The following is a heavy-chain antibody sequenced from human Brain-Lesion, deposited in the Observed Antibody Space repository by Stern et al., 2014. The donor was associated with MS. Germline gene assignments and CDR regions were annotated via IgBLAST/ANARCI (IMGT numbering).Heavy chain of an antibody. J-gene: IGHJ4*02. Sequence: VQLVESGGDLVHPGRSLRLSCAAFGFPFDDYALHWVRQAPGKGLAWVAGISWNSGTIGYADSVKGRFTTSRDNAYSSLYLQMNSLRPEDTALYYCARDITGSSAYFAYWGQGTLVTVSS. D-gene: IGHD1-14*01. CDR1: GFPFDDYA. CDR3: ARDITGSSAYFAY. CDR2: ISWNSGTI. V-gene: IGHV3-9*01.